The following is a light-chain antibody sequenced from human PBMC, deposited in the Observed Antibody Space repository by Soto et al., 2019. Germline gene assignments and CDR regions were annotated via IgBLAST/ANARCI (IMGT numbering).Light chain of an antibody. CDR2: EVS. CDR1: SSDVGGNKY. J-gene: IGLJ1*01. Sequence: QSVLTQPASVSGSPGQSITISCTGTSSDVGGNKYVSWYQQYPGKAPKLMIFEVSKRPSGVSNRFSGSKSGKTASLTISGLQTAVEADYYCTSYTTSSTYVFGTGTKVTVL. V-gene: IGLV2-14*01. CDR3: TSYTTSSTYV.